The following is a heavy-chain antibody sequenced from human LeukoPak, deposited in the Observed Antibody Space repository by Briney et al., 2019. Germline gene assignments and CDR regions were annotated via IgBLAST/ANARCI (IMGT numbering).Heavy chain of an antibody. CDR1: GGSISSYY. CDR3: ARVDTAMVLDY. D-gene: IGHD5-18*01. V-gene: IGHV4-59*01. CDR2: IYYSGST. Sequence: PSETLSLTCTVSGGSISSYYWSWIRQPPGKGLEWIGYIYYSGSTNYNPSLKSRVTISVDTSKNQFSLKLSSATAADTAVYYCARVDTAMVLDYWGQGTLVTVSS. J-gene: IGHJ4*02.